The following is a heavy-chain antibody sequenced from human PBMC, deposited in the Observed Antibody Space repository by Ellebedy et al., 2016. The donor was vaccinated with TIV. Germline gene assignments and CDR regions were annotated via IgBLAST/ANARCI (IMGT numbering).Heavy chain of an antibody. CDR2: ISWNSGNV. J-gene: IGHJ6*02. V-gene: IGHV3-9*01. D-gene: IGHD2-15*01. Sequence: SLKISCAASGFKFDDYGLHWIRQVPGKGLEWVSGISWNSGNVDYADSVKGRFTISRDNAKNSVSLQMNSLRGEDTALYFCAKDTLRRSYYYYGMDVWGQGTPVTVSS. CDR1: GFKFDDYG. CDR3: AKDTLRRSYYYYGMDV.